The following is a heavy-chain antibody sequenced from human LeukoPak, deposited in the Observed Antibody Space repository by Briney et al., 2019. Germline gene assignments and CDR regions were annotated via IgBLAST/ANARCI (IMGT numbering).Heavy chain of an antibody. CDR2: IKQDGSEK. CDR1: GFTFSSYW. V-gene: IGHV3-7*01. CDR3: AIVPYYYDSSGYGNYFDY. Sequence: GGSLRLSCAASGFTFSSYWMSWVRQAPGKGLEWVANIKQDGSEKYYVDSVKGRFTISRDNAKNSLYLQMNSLRAEDTAVYYCAIVPYYYDSSGYGNYFDYWGQGTLVTVSS. J-gene: IGHJ4*02. D-gene: IGHD3-22*01.